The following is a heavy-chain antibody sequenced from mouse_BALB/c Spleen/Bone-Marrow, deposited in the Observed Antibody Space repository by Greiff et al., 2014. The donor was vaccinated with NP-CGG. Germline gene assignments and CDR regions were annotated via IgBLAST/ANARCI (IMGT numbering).Heavy chain of an antibody. CDR1: GFTFSSYG. Sequence: EVQLVESGGDLVKSGGSLKLSCAASGFTFSSYGMSWVRRTPDRRLEWVAIISSGGSYTYYPDSVKGRFTISRGNAKNTLYLQMSSLKSEDTAMYYRARHNYGYYAMDYWGQGTSVTVSS. D-gene: IGHD1-1*01. V-gene: IGHV5-6*01. J-gene: IGHJ4*01. CDR3: ARHNYGYYAMDY. CDR2: ISSGGSYT.